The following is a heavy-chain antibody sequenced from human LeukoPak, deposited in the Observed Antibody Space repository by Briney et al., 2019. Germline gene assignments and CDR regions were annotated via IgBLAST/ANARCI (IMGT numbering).Heavy chain of an antibody. V-gene: IGHV3-23*01. CDR3: AKDWKYYDFWSGYDYGDFDY. CDR1: GFTFSSYA. CDR2: ISGSGGST. J-gene: IGHJ4*02. D-gene: IGHD3-3*01. Sequence: GGSLRLSCAASGFTFSSYAMSWVRQAPGKGLEWVSAISGSGGSTYYADSVKGRFTISRDNSKNTLYLQMNSLRAEDTAVYYCAKDWKYYDFWSGYDYGDFDYRGQGTLVTVSS.